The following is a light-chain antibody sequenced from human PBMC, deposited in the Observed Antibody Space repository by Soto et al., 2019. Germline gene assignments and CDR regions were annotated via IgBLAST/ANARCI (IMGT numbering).Light chain of an antibody. J-gene: IGKJ1*01. CDR3: PQSYSTTWT. V-gene: IGKV1-39*01. Sequence: DIPMTQSPSSLSASVGDRVTITCRASQGISSYLNWYQQKPGKAPKLLIYAASSLQSGLPSRFIGSGCETYFTLTISSLQTKDFATYSCPQSYSTTWTFGQGTKVAIK. CDR1: QGISSY. CDR2: AAS.